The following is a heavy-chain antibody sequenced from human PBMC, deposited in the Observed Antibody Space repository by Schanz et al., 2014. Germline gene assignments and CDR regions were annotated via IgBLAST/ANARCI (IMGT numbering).Heavy chain of an antibody. CDR2: ISASGGTT. J-gene: IGHJ4*02. CDR3: ARGGPAYYFDD. V-gene: IGHV3-23*04. Sequence: EVQLVESGGGLVKPGGSLRLSCAASGFTFSAYAMTWVRQIPGKGLEWVSAISASGGTTYYADSVKGRFTISRDNSKNTLYLQMNSLRAEDTAVYYCARGGPAYYFDDWGQGTLVTVSS. CDR1: GFTFSAYA.